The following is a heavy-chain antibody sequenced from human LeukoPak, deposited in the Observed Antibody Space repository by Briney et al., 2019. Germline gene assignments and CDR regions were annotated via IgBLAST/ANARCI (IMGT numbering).Heavy chain of an antibody. CDR2: ISYDGSNK. CDR3: AKWYCSSTRCYYFYGMDV. J-gene: IGHJ6*02. V-gene: IGHV3-30*18. D-gene: IGHD2-2*01. CDR1: GFTFSNYG. Sequence: GGSLRLSCAASGFTFSNYGMHWVRQAPGKGLEWVAVISYDGSNKYYADSVKGRFTISRDNSKNTLYLQMNSLRAEDTAVYYCAKWYCSSTRCYYFYGMDVWGQGTTVTVSS.